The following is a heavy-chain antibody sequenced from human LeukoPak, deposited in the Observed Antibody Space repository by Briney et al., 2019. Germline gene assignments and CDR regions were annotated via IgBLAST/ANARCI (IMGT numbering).Heavy chain of an antibody. V-gene: IGHV4-39*07. J-gene: IGHJ4*02. CDR2: IYYSGST. CDR1: GGSISSSSYY. CDR3: ARGGSGSYYPNY. Sequence: SETLSLTCTVSGGSISSSSYYWGWIRQPPGKGLEWIGSIYYSGSTYYNPSLKSRVTISVDTSKNQFSLKLSSVTAAGTAVYYCARGGSGSYYPNYWGQGTLVTVSS. D-gene: IGHD3-10*01.